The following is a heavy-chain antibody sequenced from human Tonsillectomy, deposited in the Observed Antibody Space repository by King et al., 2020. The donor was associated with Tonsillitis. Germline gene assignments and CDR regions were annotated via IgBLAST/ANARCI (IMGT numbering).Heavy chain of an antibody. V-gene: IGHV4-39*01. CDR2: MYYSGTI. Sequence: QLQESGPGVVKPSETLSLTCTVSGGSISSFDHYWAWIRHPPGKGLEWIGYMYYSGTIFYNPSLKSRITISGGTSANQFSLKLSSVTAADTAVYFCARYVSGTFDYWGQGALVTVSS. J-gene: IGHJ4*02. CDR3: ARYVSGTFDY. CDR1: GGSISSFDHY. D-gene: IGHD1-1*01.